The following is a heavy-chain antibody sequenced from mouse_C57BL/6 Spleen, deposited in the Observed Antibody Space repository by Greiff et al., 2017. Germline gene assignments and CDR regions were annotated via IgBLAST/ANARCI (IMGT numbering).Heavy chain of an antibody. CDR3: ARKGVRREGYAMDY. Sequence: QVQLKQPGAELVRPGSSVKLSCKASGYTFTSYWMDWVKQRPGQGLEWIGNIYPSDSETHYNQKFKDKATLTVDKSSSTAYMQLSSLTSEDSAVYYCARKGVRREGYAMDYWGQGTSVTVSS. D-gene: IGHD2-14*01. V-gene: IGHV1-61*01. CDR1: GYTFTSYW. J-gene: IGHJ4*01. CDR2: IYPSDSET.